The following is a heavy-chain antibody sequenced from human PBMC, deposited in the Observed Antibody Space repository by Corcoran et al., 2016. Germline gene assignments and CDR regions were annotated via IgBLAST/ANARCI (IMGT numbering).Heavy chain of an antibody. D-gene: IGHD2-15*01. Sequence: EVQLVESGGGLVKPGGSLRLSCAASGFTFSNAWMNWVRQAPGKGLEWVGRIKNKTDGGTTDYAAPGTGRFTISRNDSKNTLYLQMNSLKTEATAVYYCTTDLGCRGGSCYFNGFDPWGQGTLVTVSS. CDR3: TTDLGCRGGSCYFNGFDP. V-gene: IGHV3-15*07. CDR2: IKNKTDGGTT. CDR1: GFTFSNAW. J-gene: IGHJ5*02.